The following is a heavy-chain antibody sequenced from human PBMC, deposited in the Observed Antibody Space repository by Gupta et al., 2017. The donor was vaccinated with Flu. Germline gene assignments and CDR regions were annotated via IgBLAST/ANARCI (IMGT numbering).Heavy chain of an antibody. J-gene: IGHJ6*02. CDR3: ARELRGDYYYYGMDV. Sequence: QAPGQGLEWMGWINPNSGGTNYAQKFQGRVTMTRDTSISTAYRELSRLRSDDTAVYYCARELRGDYYYYGMDVWGQGTTVTVSS. D-gene: IGHD4-17*01. V-gene: IGHV1-2*02. CDR2: INPNSGGT.